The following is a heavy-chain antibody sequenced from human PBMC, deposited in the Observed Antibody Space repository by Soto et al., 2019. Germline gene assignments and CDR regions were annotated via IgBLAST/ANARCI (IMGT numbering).Heavy chain of an antibody. CDR2: IGTAGDT. J-gene: IGHJ4*02. Sequence: GGSLRLSCAASGFTFSTYDMHWGLQATGKGLEWVSTIGTAGDTYYPGSVKGRFTISRENAKNSLYLQMNSLRAEDTAVYYCARSYDYDSSEIFAYWGQGTLVTVSS. V-gene: IGHV3-13*01. CDR1: GFTFSTYD. D-gene: IGHD3-22*01. CDR3: ARSYDYDSSEIFAY.